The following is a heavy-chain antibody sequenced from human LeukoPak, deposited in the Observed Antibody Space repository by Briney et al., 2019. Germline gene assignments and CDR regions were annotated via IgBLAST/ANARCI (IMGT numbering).Heavy chain of an antibody. Sequence: GESLKISCKGSGYSFTSYWIGWVRQMPGKGLEWMGIIYPGDSDTSYSPSFQGQVTISADKSISTAYLQWSSLKASDTAMYYCARSSGYCSGGSCYPLNWFDPWGQGTLVTVSS. D-gene: IGHD2-15*01. V-gene: IGHV5-51*01. CDR3: ARSSGYCSGGSCYPLNWFDP. CDR2: IYPGDSDT. J-gene: IGHJ5*02. CDR1: GYSFTSYW.